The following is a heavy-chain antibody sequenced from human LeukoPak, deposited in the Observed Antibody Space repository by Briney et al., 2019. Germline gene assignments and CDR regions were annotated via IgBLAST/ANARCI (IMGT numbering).Heavy chain of an antibody. J-gene: IGHJ4*02. V-gene: IGHV1-2*06. D-gene: IGHD3-16*01. CDR3: ARWGARVRTASFDY. Sequence: ASVKVSCKASGYTFTGYYVHWVRQAPGQGLEWMGRVSPNSGGTNYAQKFQGRVTMTGDTSISTAYMELSRLRSDDTAVYYCARWGARVRTASFDYWGQGTLVTVSS. CDR2: VSPNSGGT. CDR1: GYTFTGYY.